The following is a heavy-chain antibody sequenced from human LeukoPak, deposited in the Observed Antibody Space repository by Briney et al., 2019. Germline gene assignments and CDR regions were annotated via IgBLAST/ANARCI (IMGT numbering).Heavy chain of an antibody. J-gene: IGHJ4*02. CDR2: ISYDGSNK. CDR3: AKNYYYDSSGYSHYDY. CDR1: GFTFSSYG. V-gene: IGHV3-30*18. Sequence: PGRSLRLSCAASGFTFSSYGMHWVRQAPGKGLEWVAVISYDGSNKYYADSVKGRFTISRDNSKDTLYLQMNSLRAEDTAVYYCAKNYYYDSSGYSHYDYWGQGTLVTVSS. D-gene: IGHD3-22*01.